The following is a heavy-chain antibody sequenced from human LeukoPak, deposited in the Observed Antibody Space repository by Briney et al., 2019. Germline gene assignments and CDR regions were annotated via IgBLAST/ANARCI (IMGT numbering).Heavy chain of an antibody. CDR2: VSSSGTTT. V-gene: IGHV3-48*01. Sequence: PGGSLRLSCAASGFTFSSYSVIWARQAPGKGLEWVSYVSSSGTTTYYADSVKGRFTISRDNGKNLVSLQMNSLRAEDTAVYYCARQVTTRFGGLDFWGQGTLVTVSS. J-gene: IGHJ4*02. CDR1: GFTFSSYS. D-gene: IGHD4-17*01. CDR3: ARQVTTRFGGLDF.